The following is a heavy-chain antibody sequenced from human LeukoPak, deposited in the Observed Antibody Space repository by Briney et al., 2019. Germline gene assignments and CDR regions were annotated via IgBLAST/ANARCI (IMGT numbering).Heavy chain of an antibody. V-gene: IGHV3-23*01. J-gene: IGHJ6*03. CDR3: GTPQSPSRGFYMDV. Sequence: GGSLRLSCAASGFTFSSYAMNWDRQAPGRGLEWVSGFSGSGGTTYYADSVKGRFTISRDNSKNTLYLQMNSLRAEDTAVYYCGTPQSPSRGFYMDVWGKGTTVTVSS. CDR2: FSGSGGTT. CDR1: GFTFSSYA.